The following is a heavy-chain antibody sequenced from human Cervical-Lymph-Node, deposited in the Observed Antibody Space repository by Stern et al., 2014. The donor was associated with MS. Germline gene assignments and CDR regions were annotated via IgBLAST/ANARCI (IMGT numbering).Heavy chain of an antibody. CDR1: GGILNSYA. V-gene: IGHV1-69*09. D-gene: IGHD2-2*01. CDR2: IIPIIGVP. CDR3: ARVRTVPGRRVDY. Sequence: VQLVQSGAEVRKPGSSVRVSCTPSGGILNSYAFSWVRQAPGLGLQWMGRIIPIIGVPNYAPKFHDRLTISANRSTSASYMELSSLTSDDTAVYYCARVRTVPGRRVDYWGQGTLVTVS. J-gene: IGHJ4*02.